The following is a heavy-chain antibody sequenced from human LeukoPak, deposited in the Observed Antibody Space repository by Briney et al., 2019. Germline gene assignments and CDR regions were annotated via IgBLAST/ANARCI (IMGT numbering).Heavy chain of an antibody. J-gene: IGHJ4*02. CDR3: AKVLGPYYYDSSGYYSY. Sequence: GGSLRLSCAASGFTFSSYAMSWVRQAPGKGLEWVSAISGSGGSTYYADSVKGRFTISRDNSKNTLYPQMNSLRAEDTAVYYCAKVLGPYYYDSSGYYSYWGQGTLVTVSS. CDR1: GFTFSSYA. CDR2: ISGSGGST. V-gene: IGHV3-23*01. D-gene: IGHD3-22*01.